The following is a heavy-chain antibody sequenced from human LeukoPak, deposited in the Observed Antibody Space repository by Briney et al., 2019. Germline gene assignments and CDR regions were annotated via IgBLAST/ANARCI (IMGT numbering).Heavy chain of an antibody. Sequence: GASVKVSFKASGGTFSSYAISWVRQAPGQGLEWMGRIIPILGIANYAQKFQGRVTITADKSTSTAYMELSSLRSEDTAVYYCAGMAAAGYNWFDPWGQGTLVTVSS. J-gene: IGHJ5*02. CDR1: GGTFSSYA. CDR3: AGMAAAGYNWFDP. D-gene: IGHD6-13*01. CDR2: IIPILGIA. V-gene: IGHV1-69*04.